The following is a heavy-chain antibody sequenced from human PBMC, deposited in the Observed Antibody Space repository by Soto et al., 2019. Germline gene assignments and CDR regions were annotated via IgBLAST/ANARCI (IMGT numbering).Heavy chain of an antibody. Sequence: QVQLQESGPGLVKPSQTLSLTCTVSGGSISSGDYYWSWVRQPPGKGLEWIAYIYYSGTTYYTPSLQSPVSLSLDASKTQFSLKLRSVTAADTAVYYCAREVGYRSSSDAFDIWGQGTMVTVSS. J-gene: IGHJ3*02. D-gene: IGHD6-6*01. CDR1: GGSISSGDYY. CDR2: IYYSGTT. V-gene: IGHV4-30-4*01. CDR3: AREVGYRSSSDAFDI.